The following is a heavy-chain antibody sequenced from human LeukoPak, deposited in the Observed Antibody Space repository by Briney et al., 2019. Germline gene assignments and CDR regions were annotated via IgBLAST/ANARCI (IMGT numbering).Heavy chain of an antibody. J-gene: IGHJ4*02. D-gene: IGHD3-10*01. Sequence: GGSLRLSCAASGFTFSSYAMSWVRQAPGKGLEWVSAISGSGGSTYYADSVKGRLTISRDNAKNSLYLQMNSLRAEDTAVYYCARGSAWFGELFYWGQGTLVTVSS. V-gene: IGHV3-23*01. CDR1: GFTFSSYA. CDR2: ISGSGGST. CDR3: ARGSAWFGELFY.